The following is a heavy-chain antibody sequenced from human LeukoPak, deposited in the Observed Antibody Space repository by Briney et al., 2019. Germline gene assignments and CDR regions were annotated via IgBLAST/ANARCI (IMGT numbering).Heavy chain of an antibody. D-gene: IGHD3-16*01. CDR1: GYSFSSFW. CDR2: VYPDDSAA. Sequence: GESLKISCQGSGYSFSSFWVGWVRQPPGKGLEWMGVVYPDDSAARYSPSFQGQITFSAHKSLDTAYLQWSSLRASDTGIYFCARSRVWGDSRWAFDYWGQGTPVTVSS. CDR3: ARSRVWGDSRWAFDY. J-gene: IGHJ4*02. V-gene: IGHV5-51*01.